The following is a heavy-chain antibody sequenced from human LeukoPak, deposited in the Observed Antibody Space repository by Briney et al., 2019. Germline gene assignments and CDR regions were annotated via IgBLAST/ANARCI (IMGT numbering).Heavy chain of an antibody. CDR3: ARSHIIAVAGFDY. V-gene: IGHV4-34*01. D-gene: IGHD6-19*01. CDR1: GGSFSGYY. J-gene: IGHJ4*02. CDR2: INHSGST. Sequence: SETLSLTCAVYGGSFSGYYWSWIRQPPGKGLEWIGEINHSGSTNYNPSLKSRATISVDTSKNQFSLKLSSVTAADTAVYYCARSHIIAVAGFDYWGQGTLVTVSS.